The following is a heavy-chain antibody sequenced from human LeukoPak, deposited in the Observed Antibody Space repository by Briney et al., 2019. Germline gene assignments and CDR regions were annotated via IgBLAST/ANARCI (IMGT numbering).Heavy chain of an antibody. V-gene: IGHV3-21*01. Sequence: PGGSLRLSCAASGFTFSSYSMNWVRQAPGKGLEWVSSISSSSSSYIYYADSVKGRFTISRDNAKNSLYLQMNSLRAEDTAVYYCVRDGLETGNPSFDYWGQGTLVTVSS. CDR3: VRDGLETGNPSFDY. D-gene: IGHD1-1*01. J-gene: IGHJ4*02. CDR1: GFTFSSYS. CDR2: ISSSSSSYI.